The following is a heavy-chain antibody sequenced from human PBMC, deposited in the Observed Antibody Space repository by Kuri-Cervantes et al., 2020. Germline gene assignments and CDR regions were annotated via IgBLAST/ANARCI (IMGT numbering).Heavy chain of an antibody. CDR3: ARGNLVCSGGSCYSGPVDY. CDR1: GGSISSSSYY. D-gene: IGHD2-15*01. CDR2: ISYSGST. V-gene: IGHV4-39*01. Sequence: SETLSLTCTVSGGSISSSSYYWGWIRQPPGKGLEWIGSISYSGSTYYNSSLKSRVTISVDTSKNQFSLKLTSVIAADTAVYYCARGNLVCSGGSCYSGPVDYWGQGTLVTVSS. J-gene: IGHJ4*02.